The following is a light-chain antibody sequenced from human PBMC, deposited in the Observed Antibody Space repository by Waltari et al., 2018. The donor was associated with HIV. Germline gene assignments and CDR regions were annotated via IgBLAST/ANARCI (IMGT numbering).Light chain of an antibody. CDR1: GNRVHTYQL. V-gene: IGLV2-14*02. J-gene: IGLJ3*02. CDR3: SSYRNNYVLV. Sequence: QSALTQPASVYGSPGQSITIHCTGIGNRVHTYQLVSWYQQQPDKAPQLIIYDVDTRPSGVSYRFSGSKSGNTASLTISGLQAEDEAYYYCSSYRNNYVLVFGGGTKLTVL. CDR2: DVD.